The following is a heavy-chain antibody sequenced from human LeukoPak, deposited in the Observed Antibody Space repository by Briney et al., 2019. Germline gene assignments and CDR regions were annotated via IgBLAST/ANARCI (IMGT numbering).Heavy chain of an antibody. D-gene: IGHD3-22*01. J-gene: IGHJ4*02. CDR1: GYTFTSYG. CDR2: ISAYNGNT. CDR3: ARPARAHYYDSSGYYYLDY. V-gene: IGHV1-18*01. Sequence: ASVKVSCKASGYTFTSYGISWVRQAPGQGLEWMGWISAYNGNTNYAQKLQGRVTMTTDTSTSTAYMELRSLRSDDTAVYYCARPARAHYYDSSGYYYLDYWGQGTLVTVSS.